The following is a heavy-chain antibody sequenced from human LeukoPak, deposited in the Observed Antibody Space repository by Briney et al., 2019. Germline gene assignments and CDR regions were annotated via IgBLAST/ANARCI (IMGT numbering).Heavy chain of an antibody. V-gene: IGHV4-59*01. D-gene: IGHD3-22*01. CDR1: GGSISSYY. CDR2: IYYSGST. J-gene: IGHJ4*02. Sequence: MPSETLSLTCTVSGGSISSYYWSWIRQPPGKRLEWIGYIYYSGSTNYNPSLKSRVTISVDTSKNQFSLKLSSVTAADTAVYYCARAEPDTYYYDSSGYPFDYWGQGTLVTVSS. CDR3: ARAEPDTYYYDSSGYPFDY.